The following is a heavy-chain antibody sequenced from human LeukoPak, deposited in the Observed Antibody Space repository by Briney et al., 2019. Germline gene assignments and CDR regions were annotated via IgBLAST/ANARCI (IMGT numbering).Heavy chain of an antibody. CDR3: AEDGVVYYYDSSGHYADPQDAFDI. CDR2: ISGSGGST. D-gene: IGHD3-22*01. CDR1: GFTFSSYA. J-gene: IGHJ3*02. Sequence: PGGSLRLPCAASGFTFSSYAMSWVRQAPGKGLEWVSAISGSGGSTYYADSVKGRFTISRDNSKNTLYLQMNSLRAEDTAVYYCAEDGVVYYYDSSGHYADPQDAFDIWGQGTMVTVSS. V-gene: IGHV3-23*01.